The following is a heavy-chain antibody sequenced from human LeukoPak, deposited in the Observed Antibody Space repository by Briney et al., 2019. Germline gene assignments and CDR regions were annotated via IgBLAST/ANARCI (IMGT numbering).Heavy chain of an antibody. V-gene: IGHV1-2*06. J-gene: IGHJ4*02. D-gene: IGHD3-22*01. CDR2: INPNSGGT. Sequence: ASVKVSRKASGYTFTGYYMHWVRQAPGQGLEWMGRINPNSGGTNYAQKFQGRVTMTRDTSISTAYMELSRLRSDDTAVYYCASDADYYDSSGYYYAYFDYWGQGTLVTVSS. CDR3: ASDADYYDSSGYYYAYFDY. CDR1: GYTFTGYY.